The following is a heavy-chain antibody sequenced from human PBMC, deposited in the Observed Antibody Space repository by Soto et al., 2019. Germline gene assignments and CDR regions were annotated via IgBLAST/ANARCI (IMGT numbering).Heavy chain of an antibody. D-gene: IGHD6-6*01. CDR3: ARDGLEQLGFVFDY. Sequence: GGSLRLSCAASGFTFSSYAMHWVRQAPGKGLEWVAVISYDGSNKYYADSVKGRFTISRDNSKNTLYLQMNSLRAEDTAVYYCARDGLEQLGFVFDYWGQGTLVTVSS. CDR1: GFTFSSYA. V-gene: IGHV3-30-3*01. CDR2: ISYDGSNK. J-gene: IGHJ4*02.